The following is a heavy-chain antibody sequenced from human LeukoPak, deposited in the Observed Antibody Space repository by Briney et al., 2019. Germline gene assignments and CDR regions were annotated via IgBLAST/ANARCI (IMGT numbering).Heavy chain of an antibody. D-gene: IGHD3-16*01. J-gene: IGHJ4*02. CDR1: GFSFSLYA. Sequence: GGSLRLSCAASGFSFSLYAMSWVRQAPGKGLEWVSIISGSGGGTYYADSVKGRFTISRDNSKNTLYLEMNSLRAEDTAVYYCANGPPGGGFLYWGQGTLVTVSS. CDR3: ANGPPGGGFLY. CDR2: ISGSGGGT. V-gene: IGHV3-23*01.